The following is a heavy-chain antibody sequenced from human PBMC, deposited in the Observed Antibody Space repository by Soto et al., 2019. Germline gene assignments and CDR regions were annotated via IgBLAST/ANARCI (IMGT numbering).Heavy chain of an antibody. V-gene: IGHV1-18*04. D-gene: IGHD6-6*01. CDR3: ARDHVAVRPGWFDP. CDR1: GYTFTTYG. J-gene: IGHJ5*02. CDR2: ISAYNGIT. Sequence: QVLLVQSGAEVKKPGASVTVSCQASGYTFTTYGINWVRQASGQGLEWVGWISAYNGITRYAEKLQGRVTMTTDTSTNTAYMDLRSLTSDDTAVYYCARDHVAVRPGWFDPWGQGALVTVSS.